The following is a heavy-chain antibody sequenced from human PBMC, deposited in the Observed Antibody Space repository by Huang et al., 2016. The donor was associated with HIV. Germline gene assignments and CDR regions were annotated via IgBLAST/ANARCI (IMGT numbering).Heavy chain of an antibody. CDR1: GFTFRDHP. J-gene: IGHJ4*02. D-gene: IGHD6-19*01. Sequence: QVQLVESGGGVVQPGRSLRRSCAVSGFTFRDHPMHWVRQAPGKGLEWVAVISFDGLNKCYADVVRGLFTISRDNSKNILYLQLNSLTPAETSIYYCARDTTTVAGLDFWGQGALVTVSS. CDR3: ARDTTTVAGLDF. V-gene: IGHV3-30*14. CDR2: ISFDGLNK.